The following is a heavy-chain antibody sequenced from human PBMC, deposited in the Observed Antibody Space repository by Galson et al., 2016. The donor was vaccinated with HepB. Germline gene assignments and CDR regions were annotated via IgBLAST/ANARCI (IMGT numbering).Heavy chain of an antibody. D-gene: IGHD3-16*01. J-gene: IGHJ1*01. CDR3: ARVDPATFTH. CDR1: GGTFSSFD. V-gene: IGHV1-69*11. Sequence: SVKVSCKASGGTFSSFDISWVRQAPGQGLEWMGRIIAVRGTTNYAQKFQGRVTITADESTNTAYMELSSLRPEDTSVYYCARVDPATFTHWGQGTLVSVSS. CDR2: IIAVRGTT.